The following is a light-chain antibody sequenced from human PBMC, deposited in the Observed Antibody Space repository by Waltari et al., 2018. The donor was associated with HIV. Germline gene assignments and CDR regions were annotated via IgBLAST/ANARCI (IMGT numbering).Light chain of an antibody. V-gene: IGKV3-15*01. CDR3: QQFFSPPWT. CDR1: QTVSSN. CDR2: GAS. J-gene: IGKJ1*01. Sequence: EIVMTQSPATLSVSPGERATLSCRASQTVSSNLAWYQQKPGQAPRLLIHGASSRATGVPARFSGSGSGTEFTLTISSLQSEDFAVYYCQQFFSPPWTFGQGTKVELK.